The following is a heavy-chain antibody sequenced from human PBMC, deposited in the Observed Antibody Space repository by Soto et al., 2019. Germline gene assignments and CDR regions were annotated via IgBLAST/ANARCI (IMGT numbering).Heavy chain of an antibody. CDR3: AIAKYHGWVRIPVDT. V-gene: IGHV3-23*01. CDR2: FSATSENT. D-gene: IGHD2-2*01. J-gene: IGHJ5*02. Sequence: EVQLLESGGGLVQPGGSLRLSCVGSGFFFSSYTMTWVRQAPGKGLEWVSSFSATSENTYYADSVRGRFTISRDNSKNSLFKQMNRQPATDTSITYCAIAKYHGWVRIPVDTWGQGTRVMVSS. CDR1: GFFFSSYT.